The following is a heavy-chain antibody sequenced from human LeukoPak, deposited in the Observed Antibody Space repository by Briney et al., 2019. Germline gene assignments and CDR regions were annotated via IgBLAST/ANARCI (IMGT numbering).Heavy chain of an antibody. V-gene: IGHV3-9*01. CDR2: ISWNSGSI. J-gene: IGHJ4*02. CDR1: GFIFDDYA. CDR3: AKDFALSGSSTELFDY. Sequence: GGSLRLSCAASGFIFDDYAMHWVRQIPGKGLEWVSGISWNSGSIGYADSVKGRFTISRDNAKNSLYLQMNSLRAEDTALYYCAKDFALSGSSTELFDYWGQGTLVTVSS. D-gene: IGHD5-12*01.